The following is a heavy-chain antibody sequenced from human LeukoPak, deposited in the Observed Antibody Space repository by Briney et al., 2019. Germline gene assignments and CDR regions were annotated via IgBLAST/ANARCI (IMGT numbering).Heavy chain of an antibody. CDR2: INPNSGGT. J-gene: IGHJ4*02. CDR1: GYTFTDYY. Sequence: ASVKVSCKASGYTFTDYYMHWVRQAPGQGLEWMGWINPNSGGTNYAQKFQGRVTMTRDTSIRAAYMELSRLRSDDTAVYYCAVQSGSFDFDYWGQGTLVTVSS. D-gene: IGHD1-26*01. CDR3: AVQSGSFDFDY. V-gene: IGHV1-2*02.